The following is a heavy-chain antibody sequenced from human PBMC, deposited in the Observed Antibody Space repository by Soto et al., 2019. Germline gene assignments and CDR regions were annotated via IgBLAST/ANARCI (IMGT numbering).Heavy chain of an antibody. J-gene: IGHJ4*02. CDR3: ARSYGGNFDY. D-gene: IGHD3-10*01. V-gene: IGHV4-59*12. Sequence: SETLSLTYTVSGGSISSYYWSWFRQPPGKGLEWIGYIYYSGSTYYNPSLKGRVTISVDTSKNQFSLKLSSVTAADTAVYYCARSYGGNFDYWGQGTLVTVSS. CDR2: IYYSGST. CDR1: GGSISSYY.